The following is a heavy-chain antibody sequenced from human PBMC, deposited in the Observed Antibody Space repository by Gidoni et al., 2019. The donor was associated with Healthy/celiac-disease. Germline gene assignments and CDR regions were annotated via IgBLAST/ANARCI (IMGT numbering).Heavy chain of an antibody. D-gene: IGHD2-2*01. CDR1: GFTFSSYS. V-gene: IGHV3-21*01. CDR2: ISSSSSYI. J-gene: IGHJ5*02. CDR3: ARDYCSSTSCYNWFDP. Sequence: EVQLVESGGGLVKTGGSLRLSCAASGFTFSSYSMNWVRQAPGKGLEWVSSISSSSSYIYYADSVKGRFTISRDNAKNSLYLQMNSLRAEDTAVYYCARDYCSSTSCYNWFDPWGQGTLVTVSS.